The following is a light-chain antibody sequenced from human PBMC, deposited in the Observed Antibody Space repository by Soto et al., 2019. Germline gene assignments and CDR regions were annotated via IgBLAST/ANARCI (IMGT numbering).Light chain of an antibody. CDR1: QGISNY. CDR2: AAS. Sequence: DIQMTQSPSSLSASVGDRVTITCRASQGISNYLAWYQQKPGKVPKLLIFAASTLQSGVTYRFSGSGSGTEFTLTISSLEPEDVATYYCQKYSSAHGVTFAPGTKVDIK. J-gene: IGKJ3*01. CDR3: QKYSSAHGVT. V-gene: IGKV1-27*01.